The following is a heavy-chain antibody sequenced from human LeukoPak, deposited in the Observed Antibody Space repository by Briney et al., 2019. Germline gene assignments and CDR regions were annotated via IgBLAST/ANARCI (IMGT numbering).Heavy chain of an antibody. J-gene: IGHJ4*02. D-gene: IGHD4-17*01. CDR1: GFTFSSYS. Sequence: GGSLRLSCAASGFTFSSYSMNWVRQAPGKGLEWVSSISSSSSSYIYYADSVKGRFTISRDNAKNSLYLQMNSLRAEDTAMYYCARDLFGDYALDYWGQGTLVTVSS. CDR2: ISSSSSSYI. CDR3: ARDLFGDYALDY. V-gene: IGHV3-21*01.